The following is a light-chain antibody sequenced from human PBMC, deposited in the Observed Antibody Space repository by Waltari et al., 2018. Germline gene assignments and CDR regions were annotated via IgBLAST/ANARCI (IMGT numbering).Light chain of an antibody. CDR3: QQYNDWPFT. V-gene: IGKV3-15*01. CDR2: GAS. J-gene: IGKJ3*01. CDR1: QSVASN. Sequence: EIVMTQSPATLSVSPGDRATLSCRASQSVASNLAWYQQKPGQAPRLLISGASTGATGIPDRFSGSGSATDFTLTISSLQSEDFAVYYCQQYNDWPFTFGPGTKVDFK.